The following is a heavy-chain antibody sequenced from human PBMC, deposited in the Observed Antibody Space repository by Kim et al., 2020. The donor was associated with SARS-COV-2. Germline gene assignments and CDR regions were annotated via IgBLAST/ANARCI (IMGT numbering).Heavy chain of an antibody. CDR1: GGSFSGYY. J-gene: IGHJ4*02. Sequence: SETLSLTCAVYGGSFSGYYWSWIRQPPGKGLEWIGEINHSGSTNYNPSLKSRVTISVDTSKNQFSLKLSSVTAADTAVYYCARGGVVAAAGQAFDYWGQGTLVTVSS. V-gene: IGHV4-34*01. D-gene: IGHD6-13*01. CDR2: INHSGST. CDR3: ARGGVVAAAGQAFDY.